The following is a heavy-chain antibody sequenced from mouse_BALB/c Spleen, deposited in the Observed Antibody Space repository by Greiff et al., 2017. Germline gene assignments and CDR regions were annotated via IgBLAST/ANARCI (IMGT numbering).Heavy chain of an antibody. D-gene: IGHD1-1*01. CDR3: ARQVYYGSSYWYFDV. CDR2: ISSGGSYT. Sequence: EVQGVESGGDLVKPGGSLKLSCAASGFTFSSYGMSWVRQTPDKRLEWVATISSGGSYTYYPDSVKGRFTISRDNAKNTLYLQMSSLKSEDTAMYYCARQVYYGSSYWYFDVLGAGTTVTVSS. CDR1: GFTFSSYG. J-gene: IGHJ1*01. V-gene: IGHV5-6*01.